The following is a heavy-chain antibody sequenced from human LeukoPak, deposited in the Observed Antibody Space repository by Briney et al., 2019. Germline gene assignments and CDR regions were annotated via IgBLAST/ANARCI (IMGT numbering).Heavy chain of an antibody. CDR1: AYTFTSYS. CDR3: GRGAYCGCDCYDY. V-gene: IGHV1-18*01. Sequence: ASVKVTLKASAYTFTSYSISWVRQPPAPGRERMGWISTYNGNTNKAQKLQGRVTMTTDTSTSTAYMELRSLRSDDTAVYYCGRGAYCGCDCYDYWGQGTLVTVSS. CDR2: ISTYNGNT. J-gene: IGHJ4*02. D-gene: IGHD2-21*01.